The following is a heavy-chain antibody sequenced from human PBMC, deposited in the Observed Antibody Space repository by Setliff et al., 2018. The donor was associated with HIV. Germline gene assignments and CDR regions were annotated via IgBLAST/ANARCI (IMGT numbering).Heavy chain of an antibody. CDR2: IYKSGTT. J-gene: IGHJ4*02. V-gene: IGHV4-59*08. Sequence: SETLSLTCSVSGGSVNSYHWSWIRQPPGKGLEWIGYIYKSGTTNYSPSLKSRVTISAGPSKNQFSLKLTSVTAADTAVYYCGRLSETAMASFDSWGQGIRVTVS. CDR1: GGSVNSYH. CDR3: GRLSETAMASFDS. D-gene: IGHD2-21*02.